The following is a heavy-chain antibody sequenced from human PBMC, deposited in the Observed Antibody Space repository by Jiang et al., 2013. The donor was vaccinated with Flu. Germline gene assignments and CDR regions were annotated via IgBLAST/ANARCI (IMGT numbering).Heavy chain of an antibody. CDR2: IYYSGST. D-gene: IGHD2-2*02. Sequence: GYYWSWIRQXPGKGLEWIGYIYYSGSTYYNPSLKSRVTISVDTSKNQFSLKLSSVTAADTAVYYCARESRYCSSTSCYTGYWGQGTLVTVSS. CDR3: ARESRYCSSTSCYTGY. J-gene: IGHJ4*02. CDR1: GYY. V-gene: IGHV4-31*02.